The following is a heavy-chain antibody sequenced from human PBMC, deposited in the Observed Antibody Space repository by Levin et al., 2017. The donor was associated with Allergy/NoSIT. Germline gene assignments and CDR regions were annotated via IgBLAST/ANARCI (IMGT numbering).Heavy chain of an antibody. V-gene: IGHV3-64*01. J-gene: IGHJ3*02. D-gene: IGHD6-13*01. CDR2: ISSNGGST. CDR3: ARGFLSSSWYWPGFAFDI. CDR1: GFTFSSYA. Sequence: GESLKISCAASGFTFSSYAMHWVRQAPGKGLEYVSAISSNGGSTYYANSVKGRFTISRDNSKNTLYLQMGSLRAEDMAVYYCARGFLSSSWYWPGFAFDIWGQGTMVTVSS.